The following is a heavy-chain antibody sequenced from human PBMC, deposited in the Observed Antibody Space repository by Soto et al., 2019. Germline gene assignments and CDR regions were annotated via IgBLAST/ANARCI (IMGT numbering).Heavy chain of an antibody. Sequence: SETLSLTCTVSGGSISTTYYYWGWIRQPPGKGLEWIGSIYYSGSTYYNPSLKSRVTVSVDTSKNQFSLKLTSVTAADTAVYYCARKAYRSAWYGWFDPWGQGTLVTVYS. D-gene: IGHD6-25*01. CDR2: IYYSGST. V-gene: IGHV4-39*01. J-gene: IGHJ5*02. CDR1: GGSISTTYYY. CDR3: ARKAYRSAWYGWFDP.